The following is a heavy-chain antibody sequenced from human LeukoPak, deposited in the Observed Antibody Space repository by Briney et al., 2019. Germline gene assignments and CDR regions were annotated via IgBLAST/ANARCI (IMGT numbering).Heavy chain of an antibody. J-gene: IGHJ4*02. CDR3: TRGRDTTGYFVY. V-gene: IGHV7-4-1*02. Sequence: ASVKVSCKASGYTFTNYTINWVRLAPGQGLEWMGWIDTNTGNPMYAQGFAGRLVFSLDTSVTTTYLQISSLKAEDTAVYFCTRGRDTTGYFVYWGQGTLVTVSS. CDR1: GYTFTNYT. CDR2: IDTNTGNP. D-gene: IGHD3-22*01.